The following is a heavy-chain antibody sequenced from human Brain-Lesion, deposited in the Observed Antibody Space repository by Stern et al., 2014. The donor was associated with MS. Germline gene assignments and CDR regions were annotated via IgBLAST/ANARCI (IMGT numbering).Heavy chain of an antibody. CDR1: GGSISSGGYY. J-gene: IGHJ6*02. Sequence: QVQLQESGPGLVKPSQTLSLSCTVSGGSISSGGYYWSWIRQPAGKGLEWIGRIFNSGSTSYHPSLKRRVTISIDTSKNQFSRRLNPMTAADTAVYYCARGRVVPGFQYYATDVWGQGTTVIVSS. D-gene: IGHD2-2*01. V-gene: IGHV4-61*02. CDR3: ARGRVVPGFQYYATDV. CDR2: IFNSGST.